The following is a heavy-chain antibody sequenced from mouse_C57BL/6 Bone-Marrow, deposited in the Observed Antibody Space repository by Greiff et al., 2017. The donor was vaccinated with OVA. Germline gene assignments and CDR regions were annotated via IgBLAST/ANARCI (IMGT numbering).Heavy chain of an antibody. CDR2: IYPGSGNT. V-gene: IGHV1-76*01. D-gene: IGHD1-1*01. J-gene: IGHJ3*01. Sequence: QVQLKESGAELVRPGASVKLSCKASGYTFPDYYINWVKQRPGQGLEWIARIYPGSGNTYYNEKFKGKATLTAEKSSSTAYMQLSSLTSEDSAVYFCARQDYGSSSFAYWGQGTLVTVSA. CDR3: ARQDYGSSSFAY. CDR1: GYTFPDYY.